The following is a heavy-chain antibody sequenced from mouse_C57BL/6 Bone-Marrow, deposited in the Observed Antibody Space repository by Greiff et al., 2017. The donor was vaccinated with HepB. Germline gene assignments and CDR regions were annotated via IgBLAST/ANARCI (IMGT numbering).Heavy chain of an antibody. D-gene: IGHD1-1*01. Sequence: VQLVESGPELVKPGASVKLSCKASGYTFTSYDINWVKQRPGQGLEWIGWIYPRDCSTKYNEKFKGKATLTVDTSSSTAYMELHSLTSEDSAVYFCAREGVIYYYGSSGMDYWGQGTSVTVSS. CDR2: IYPRDCST. CDR1: GYTFTSYD. V-gene: IGHV1-85*01. CDR3: AREGVIYYYGSSGMDY. J-gene: IGHJ4*01.